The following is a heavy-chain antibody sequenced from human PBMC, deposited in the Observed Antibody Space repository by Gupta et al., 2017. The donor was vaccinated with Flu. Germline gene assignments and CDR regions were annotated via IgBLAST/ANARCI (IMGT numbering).Heavy chain of an antibody. J-gene: IGHJ6*02. Sequence: QVQLQQGGAGLLKPSETLSLTCAVYGGSFSGYYWSWIRQPPGKGLEWIGEINHSGSTNYNPSLKSRVTISVDTSKNQFYLKLSSVTAADTAVYDCWGSRDDYYYYGMDVWGQGTTVTVAS. CDR2: INHSGST. CDR1: GGSFSGYY. CDR3: WGSRDDYYYYGMDV. D-gene: IGHD3-16*01. V-gene: IGHV4-34*01.